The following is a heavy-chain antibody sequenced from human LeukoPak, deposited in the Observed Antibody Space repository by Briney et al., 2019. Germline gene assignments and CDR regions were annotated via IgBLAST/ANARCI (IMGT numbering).Heavy chain of an antibody. V-gene: IGHV3-21*01. J-gene: IGHJ6*03. Sequence: PGGSLRLSCAASGFTFSSYSTNWVRQAPGKGLEWVSSISSSSSYIYYADSVKGRFTISRDNAKNSLYLQMNSLRAEDTAVYYCARDSGITIFGVVTYYYYYMDVWGKGTTVTVSS. CDR1: GFTFSSYS. D-gene: IGHD3-3*01. CDR3: ARDSGITIFGVVTYYYYYMDV. CDR2: ISSSSSYI.